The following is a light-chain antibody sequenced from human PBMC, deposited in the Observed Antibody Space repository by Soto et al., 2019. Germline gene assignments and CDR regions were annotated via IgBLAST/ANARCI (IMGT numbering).Light chain of an antibody. CDR1: SSDVGSYNL. Sequence: QSALTQPASVSGSPGQSITISCTGTSSDVGSYNLVSWYQQHPGKAPKLMIYEGSKRPSGFSNRFSGSKSGNTASLTISGLQAEDEAAYYCCSYAGSSTWVCCGGTKLTVL. CDR3: CSYAGSSTWV. J-gene: IGLJ3*02. CDR2: EGS. V-gene: IGLV2-23*01.